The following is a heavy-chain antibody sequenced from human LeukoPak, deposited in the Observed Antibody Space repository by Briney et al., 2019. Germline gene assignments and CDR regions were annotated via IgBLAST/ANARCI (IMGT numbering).Heavy chain of an antibody. J-gene: IGHJ4*02. V-gene: IGHV3-21*01. CDR2: ISSSSSYI. CDR3: ARDSLSTGNFDY. CDR1: GFTFSSNS. D-gene: IGHD1-1*01. Sequence: GGSLRLSCAASGFTFSSNSMNWVRQAPGKGLEWVSSISSSSSYIYYADSVKGRFTISRDNAKNSLYLQMNSLRAEDTAVYYCARDSLSTGNFDYWGQGTLVTVSS.